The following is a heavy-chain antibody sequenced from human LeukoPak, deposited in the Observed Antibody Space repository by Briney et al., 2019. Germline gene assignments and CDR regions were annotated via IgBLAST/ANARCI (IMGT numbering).Heavy chain of an antibody. CDR2: INPNSGGT. D-gene: IGHD3-22*01. CDR3: ARDVTHRDYYDSSGYYQYFDY. J-gene: IGHJ4*02. Sequence: ASVKVSCKAFGYTFTGYYMHWVRQAPGQGLEWMGWINPNSGGTNYAQKFQGRVTMTRDTSISTAYMELSRLRSDDTAVYYCARDVTHRDYYDSSGYYQYFDYWGQGTLVTVSS. V-gene: IGHV1-2*02. CDR1: GYTFTGYY.